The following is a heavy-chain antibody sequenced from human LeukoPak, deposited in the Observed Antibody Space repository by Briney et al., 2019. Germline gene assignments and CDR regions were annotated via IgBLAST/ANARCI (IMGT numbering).Heavy chain of an antibody. CDR1: GYTLTNYC. Sequence: ASVRVSCKASGYTLTNYCISWVRQAPGQGLEWMGWISAYNGNTNYAQKLQGRVTMTTDTSTSTAYMELRSLRSEDTAVYYCGRDYCSGGSCYSPGWGFRDYMDVWGKGTTVTVSS. CDR3: GRDYCSGGSCYSPGWGFRDYMDV. D-gene: IGHD2-15*01. CDR2: ISAYNGNT. V-gene: IGHV1-18*01. J-gene: IGHJ6*03.